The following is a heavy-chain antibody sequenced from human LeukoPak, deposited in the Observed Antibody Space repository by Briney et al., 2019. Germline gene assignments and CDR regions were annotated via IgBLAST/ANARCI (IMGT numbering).Heavy chain of an antibody. V-gene: IGHV3-7*01. CDR3: ASQITISYYFDC. D-gene: IGHD3-3*01. Sequence: GGSLRLSCAASGLTISNYWMSWVRQTPGKGLEWMANIKVDGREKYYVDSVKGRFTISRDNAKNSLYLQMDSLRAEDTAVYYCASQITISYYFDCWGQGTLVTVSS. CDR2: IKVDGREK. J-gene: IGHJ4*02. CDR1: GLTISNYW.